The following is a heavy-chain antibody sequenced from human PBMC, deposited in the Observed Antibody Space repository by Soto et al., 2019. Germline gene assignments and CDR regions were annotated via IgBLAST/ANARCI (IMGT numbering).Heavy chain of an antibody. V-gene: IGHV3-23*01. CDR1: GFTFSSYA. Sequence: GGSLRLSCAASGFTFSSYAMSWVRQAPGKGLEWVSAISGSGGSTYYADSVKGRFTISRDNSKNTLYLQMNSLRAEDTAVYYCANPPVNPHCSGGSCYPPEYYYYYYYMDVWGKGTTVTVSS. CDR2: ISGSGGST. CDR3: ANPPVNPHCSGGSCYPPEYYYYYYYMDV. D-gene: IGHD2-15*01. J-gene: IGHJ6*03.